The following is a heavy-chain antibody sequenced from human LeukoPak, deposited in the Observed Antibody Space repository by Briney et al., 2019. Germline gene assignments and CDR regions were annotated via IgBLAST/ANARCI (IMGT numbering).Heavy chain of an antibody. CDR3: AKRVPYSPSSVYFDH. Sequence: PGGSLRLSCAASGFTFATYGMSWVRQAPGKGLEWISAISDDSTSTYYADSVKGSLTICRDNFKNTLYLQMNSLRAEDAAIYYCAKRVPYSPSSVYFDHWGQGTLVTVSS. D-gene: IGHD6-6*01. CDR1: GFTFATYG. CDR2: ISDDSTST. J-gene: IGHJ4*02. V-gene: IGHV3-23*01.